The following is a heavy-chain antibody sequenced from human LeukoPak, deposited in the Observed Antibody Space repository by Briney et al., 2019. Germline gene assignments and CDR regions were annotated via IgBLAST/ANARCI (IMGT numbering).Heavy chain of an antibody. CDR3: ALLVGITVSP. J-gene: IGHJ5*02. CDR2: IKTDGTTT. D-gene: IGHD3-10*02. Sequence: PGGSLRLSCAGSGFTFSSYWMHWVRQAPGKGLVWVSRIKTDGTTTYYADSVKGRFTVSRDNAKNTLYLQMNSLKTDDTAVYYCALLVGITVSPWGQGTLVTVSP. CDR1: GFTFSSYW. V-gene: IGHV3-74*01.